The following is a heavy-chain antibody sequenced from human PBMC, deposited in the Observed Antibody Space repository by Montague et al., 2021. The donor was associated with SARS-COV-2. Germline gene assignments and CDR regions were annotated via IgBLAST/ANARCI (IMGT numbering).Heavy chain of an antibody. D-gene: IGHD4-17*01. Sequence: ETLSLTCTVSGGSIRSSSFYWGWIRQPPGKGLEWIGSISSSGYTYYNPSLKSRVTILVDTSKNQFSLKLSSVTAADTAVYYCARDYDDYLDFWGQGNLVTVSS. J-gene: IGHJ4*02. CDR2: ISSSGYT. CDR3: ARDYDDYLDF. V-gene: IGHV4-39*01. CDR1: GGSIRSSSFY.